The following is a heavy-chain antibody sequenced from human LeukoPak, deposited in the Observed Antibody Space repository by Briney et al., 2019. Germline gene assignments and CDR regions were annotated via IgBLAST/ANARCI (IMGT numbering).Heavy chain of an antibody. CDR1: GFTVSSNY. Sequence: GGSLRLSCAASGFTVSSNYMSWVRQAPGKGLEWVSVIYSGGSTYYADSVKGRFTISRDNSKNTLYLQMNSLRAEDTAVYYCASLGGYTVTKSPSDYWGQGTLVTVSS. CDR3: ASLGGYTVTKSPSDY. V-gene: IGHV3-53*01. J-gene: IGHJ4*02. D-gene: IGHD4-17*01. CDR2: IYSGGST.